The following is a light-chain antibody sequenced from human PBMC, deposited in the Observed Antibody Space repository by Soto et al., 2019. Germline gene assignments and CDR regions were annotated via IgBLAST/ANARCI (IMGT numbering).Light chain of an antibody. CDR3: CSYAGSYTFV. CDR2: DVS. Sequence: QSALTQPRSVSGSPGQSVTISCTGTSSDVGGYNYVSWYQQHPGKAPKLMIYDVSKRPSEVPDRFSGSKSGNTASLTISGLQAEDEADYYCCSYAGSYTFVFGTGTQLTVL. CDR1: SSDVGGYNY. J-gene: IGLJ1*01. V-gene: IGLV2-11*01.